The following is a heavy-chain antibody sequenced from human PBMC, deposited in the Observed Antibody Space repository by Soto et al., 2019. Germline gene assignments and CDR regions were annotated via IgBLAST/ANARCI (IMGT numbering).Heavy chain of an antibody. Sequence: GGSLRLSCAASGFTFSSHSMNWVRQAPGKGLGWVAFICSGRSYKYYADSVKGRFTISRDNAKNSLYLQMNSLRAEDTAVYYCVRVEQQLARAYYYYGMDVWGQGTTVTVSS. V-gene: IGHV3-21*01. D-gene: IGHD6-13*01. J-gene: IGHJ6*02. CDR3: VRVEQQLARAYYYYGMDV. CDR1: GFTFSSHS. CDR2: ICSGRSYK.